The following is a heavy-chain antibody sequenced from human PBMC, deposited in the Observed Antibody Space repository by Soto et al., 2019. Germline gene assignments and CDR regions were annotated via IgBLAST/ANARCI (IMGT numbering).Heavy chain of an antibody. Sequence: QVQLHQWGAGLLKPAETLSLTCTVYGGSFSRYHWNWIRQAPGKGLAWIGEIHHDGGFNYSPSLEGRVTISVDTSKNEFSLKLRSVTAADTAVYYCARGYGEEWPTSDFWGQGTLVTVSS. V-gene: IGHV4-34*01. CDR3: ARGYGEEWPTSDF. CDR2: IHHDGGF. CDR1: GGSFSRYH. D-gene: IGHD3-10*01. J-gene: IGHJ4*02.